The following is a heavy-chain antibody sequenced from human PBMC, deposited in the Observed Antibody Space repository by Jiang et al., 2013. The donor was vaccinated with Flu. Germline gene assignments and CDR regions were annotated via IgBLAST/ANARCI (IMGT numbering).Heavy chain of an antibody. CDR1: FTFSSYA. D-gene: IGHD1-26*01. CDR2: ISGSGGST. V-gene: IGHV3-23*01. J-gene: IGHJ4*02. CDR3: AKGKVWGLYPFDY. Sequence: FTFSSYAMSWVRQAPGKGLEWVSAISGSGGSTYYADSVKGRFTISRDNSKNTLYLQMNSLRAEDTAVYYCAKGKVWGLYPFDYWGQGTLVTVSS.